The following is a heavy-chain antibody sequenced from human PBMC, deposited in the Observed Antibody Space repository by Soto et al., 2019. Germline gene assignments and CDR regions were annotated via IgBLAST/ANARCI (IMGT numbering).Heavy chain of an antibody. CDR1: GGTFSSYA. D-gene: IGHD3-9*01. J-gene: IGHJ6*02. CDR3: ARDPTLRYFDWLLKVYGMDV. V-gene: IGHV1-69*01. Sequence: QVQLVQSGAEVKKPGSSVKVSCKASGGTFSSYAISWVRQAPGQGLEWMGGIIPIFGTANYAQKFQGRVTITAEESTSTASMELSSLRSEDTAVYYCARDPTLRYFDWLLKVYGMDVWGQGTTVTVSS. CDR2: IIPIFGTA.